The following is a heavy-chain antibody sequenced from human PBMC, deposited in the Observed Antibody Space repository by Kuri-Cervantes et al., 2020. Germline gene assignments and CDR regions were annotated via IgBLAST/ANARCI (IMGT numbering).Heavy chain of an antibody. Sequence: GESLKISCAASGFTFGSYGMHWVRQAPGKGLEWVAVIWYDGSNTYYADSVKGRFTISRDNSKNTLYLQMNSLRAEDAAVYYCAKGVGDCSSGICWSWFDPWGQGTLVTVSS. J-gene: IGHJ5*02. CDR3: AKGVGDCSSGICWSWFDP. CDR2: IWYDGSNT. CDR1: GFTFGSYG. D-gene: IGHD2-8*01. V-gene: IGHV3-33*06.